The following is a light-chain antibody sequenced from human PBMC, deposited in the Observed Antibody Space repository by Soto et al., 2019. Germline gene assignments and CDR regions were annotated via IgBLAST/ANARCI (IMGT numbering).Light chain of an antibody. J-gene: IGKJ4*01. CDR2: DAS. CDR1: QSVSSY. CDR3: QQRSNWLT. Sequence: EIVLTQSPATLSLSPGERATLSCRASQSVSSYLAWYQQKPGQAPRLLIYDASNRATGIPARFSGSRAGTDFTLTISSLDPEAFAVYYCQQRSNWLTFGGGTKVEIK. V-gene: IGKV3-11*01.